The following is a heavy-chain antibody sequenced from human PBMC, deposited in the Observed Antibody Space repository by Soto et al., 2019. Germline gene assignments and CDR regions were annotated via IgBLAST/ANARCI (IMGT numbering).Heavy chain of an antibody. CDR3: ARGMTPPGAPAWYYFDS. V-gene: IGHV4-4*07. Sequence: SETLSLTCTVSDASITGSSYWSWIRQPAGKGLEWIGRFSLSGTTSYNPSLRSRVTMSADVSKNQFSLRLTSVTAADTALYYCARGMTPPGAPAWYYFDSWGQGTLVTVSS. CDR2: FSLSGTT. CDR1: DASITGSSY. D-gene: IGHD2-8*02. J-gene: IGHJ4*02.